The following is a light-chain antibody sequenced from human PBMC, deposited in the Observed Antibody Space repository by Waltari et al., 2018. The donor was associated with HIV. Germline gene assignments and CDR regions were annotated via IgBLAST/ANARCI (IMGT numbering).Light chain of an antibody. J-gene: IGLJ3*02. V-gene: IGLV2-14*03. CDR3: SSYTSNNTWV. CDR2: SVS. Sequence: QSALTQPASVSGSLGQSITISCTGTNGDIGDYNYVSWYQQHPGEVPKVLIFSVSNRPSGVSSRFSGSKAGNTASLTLSGLQAEDEADYYCSSYTSNNTWVFGGGTKLTVL. CDR1: NGDIGDYNY.